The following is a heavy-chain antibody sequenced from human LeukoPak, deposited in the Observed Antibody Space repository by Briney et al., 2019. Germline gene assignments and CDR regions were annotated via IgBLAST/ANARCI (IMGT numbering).Heavy chain of an antibody. CDR2: ISGSGGST. J-gene: IGHJ3*02. V-gene: IGHV3-23*01. D-gene: IGHD3-22*01. Sequence: GGSLRLSCAASGFTFSSYAMSWVRQAPGKGLEWVSAISGSGGSTYYADSVKGRFTISRDNSKNTLYLQMTSLRAEDTAVYYCAKDSGDSSGYFRAGDAFDIWGQGTMVTVSS. CDR3: AKDSGDSSGYFRAGDAFDI. CDR1: GFTFSSYA.